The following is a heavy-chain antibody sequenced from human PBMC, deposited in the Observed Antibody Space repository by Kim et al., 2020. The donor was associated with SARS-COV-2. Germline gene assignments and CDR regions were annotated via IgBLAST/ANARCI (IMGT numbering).Heavy chain of an antibody. Sequence: SETLSLTCTVSGGSISSYYWSWIRQPPGKGLEWIGYIYYSGSTNYNPSLKSRVTISVDTSKNQFSLKLSSVTAADTAVYYCARDRSIRWYTYAFDIWGQGTMVTVSS. CDR3: ARDRSIRWYTYAFDI. D-gene: IGHD2-15*01. CDR1: GGSISSYY. J-gene: IGHJ3*02. CDR2: IYYSGST. V-gene: IGHV4-59*13.